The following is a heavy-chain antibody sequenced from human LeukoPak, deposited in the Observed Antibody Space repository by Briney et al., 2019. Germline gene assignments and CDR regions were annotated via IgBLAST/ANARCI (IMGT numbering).Heavy chain of an antibody. D-gene: IGHD3-10*01. CDR2: IYTSGST. V-gene: IGHV4-61*02. J-gene: IGHJ6*03. CDR3: ARQVYYYASGTTYYYYMDV. CDR1: GGSVSSGTHY. Sequence: PSQTLSLTCTVSGGSVSSGTHYWTWIRQPAGKGLEWIGRIYTSGSTNYNPSLKSRVTISIDASKNHFSLKLSSVTAADTAVYYCARQVYYYASGTTYYYYMDVWGNGTTVTISS.